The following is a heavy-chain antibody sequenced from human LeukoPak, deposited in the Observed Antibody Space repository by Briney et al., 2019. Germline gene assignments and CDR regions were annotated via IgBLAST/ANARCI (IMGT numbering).Heavy chain of an antibody. D-gene: IGHD2-2*01. CDR2: IWYDGSNK. Sequence: GRSLILSCAASGFTFSSYGMHWVRQAPGKGLEWVAVIWYDGSNKYYADSVKGRFTISRDNSKNTLYLQMNSLRPEDTAVYYCARCTASCYANAFDVWGQGTLLTVSS. V-gene: IGHV3-33*01. CDR3: ARCTASCYANAFDV. CDR1: GFTFSSYG. J-gene: IGHJ3*01.